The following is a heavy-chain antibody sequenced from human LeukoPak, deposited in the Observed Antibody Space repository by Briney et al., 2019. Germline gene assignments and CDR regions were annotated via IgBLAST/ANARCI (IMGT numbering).Heavy chain of an antibody. CDR1: GFTFSSYW. CDR2: INHNGNVN. CDR3: ARGGGLDV. D-gene: IGHD3-16*01. V-gene: IGHV3-7*03. Sequence: GGSLRLFCAASGFTFSSYWMNWARQAPGKGLEWVASINHNGNVNYYVDSVKGRFTISRDNAKNSLYLQMSNLRAEDTAVYFWARGGGLDVWGQGATVTVSS. J-gene: IGHJ6*02.